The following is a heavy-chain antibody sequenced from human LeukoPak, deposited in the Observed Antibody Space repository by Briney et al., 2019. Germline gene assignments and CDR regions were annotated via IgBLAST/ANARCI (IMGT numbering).Heavy chain of an antibody. J-gene: IGHJ5*02. CDR2: IIPIFGTA. Sequence: SVKVSFKASVGTFSSYAISWVRQAPGQGLEWMGRIIPIFGTANYAQKFQSRVTITTDESTSPAYMELSSLRSEDTAVYYCAEGSSARNWFDPWGQGTLVTVSS. V-gene: IGHV1-69*05. CDR3: AEGSSARNWFDP. D-gene: IGHD6-6*01. CDR1: VGTFSSYA.